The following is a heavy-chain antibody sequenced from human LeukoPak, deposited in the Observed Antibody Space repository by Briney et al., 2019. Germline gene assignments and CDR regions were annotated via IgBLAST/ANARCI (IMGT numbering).Heavy chain of an antibody. Sequence: ASVKVSCKASGYTFTSYYMHWVRQAPGQGLEWMGWINPNSGGTNYAQKFQGRVTMTRDTSISTAYMELSRLRSDDTAVYYCARVAQLVKYYYMDVWGKGTTVTISS. CDR3: ARVAQLVKYYYMDV. CDR2: INPNSGGT. V-gene: IGHV1-2*02. J-gene: IGHJ6*03. D-gene: IGHD6-13*01. CDR1: GYTFTSYY.